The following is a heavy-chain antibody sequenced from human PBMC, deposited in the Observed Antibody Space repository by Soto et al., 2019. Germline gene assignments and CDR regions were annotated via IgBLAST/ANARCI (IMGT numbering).Heavy chain of an antibody. J-gene: IGHJ6*02. CDR1: GYTFSRYG. Sequence: QGQLVQSGPEVKKPGASVKVSCKTSGYTFSRYGISWVRQAPGQGLEWMGWISGYNGDTNYAQKVQGRVTMTIDTSTYTAYIALRSLTSDTRATYYCPEYRQPPYYNNGMDVWGQGTTVTVSS. CDR2: ISGYNGDT. D-gene: IGHD5-12*01. V-gene: IGHV1-18*01. CDR3: PEYRQPPYYNNGMDV.